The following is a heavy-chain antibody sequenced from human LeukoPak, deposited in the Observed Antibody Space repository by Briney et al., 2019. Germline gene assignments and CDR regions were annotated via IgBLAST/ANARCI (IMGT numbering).Heavy chain of an antibody. CDR2: INPNSGGT. D-gene: IGHD1-26*01. CDR3: ATESYSGSYLYAFDI. CDR1: GYTFTGYY. Sequence: ASVKVSCKASGYTFTGYYMHWVRQAPGQGLEWMGWINPNSGGTNYAQKFQGRVTMTRDTSISTAYMELSRLRSDDTAVYYCATESYSGSYLYAFDIWGRGTMVTVSS. J-gene: IGHJ3*02. V-gene: IGHV1-2*02.